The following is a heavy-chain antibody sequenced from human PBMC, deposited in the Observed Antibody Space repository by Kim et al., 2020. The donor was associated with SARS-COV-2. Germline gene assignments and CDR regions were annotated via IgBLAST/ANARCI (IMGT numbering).Heavy chain of an antibody. J-gene: IGHJ4*02. CDR3: ARGHQWLLKD. V-gene: IGHV3-43*02. CDR2: INRDGDEI. CDR1: GFTFDDYA. Sequence: GGSLRLSCAASGFTFDDYAIHWVRQVPGKGLEWVSLINRDGDEIRYTDSVQGRFTISRDNTRQSVYLQMNSLRSEDTALYYCARGHQWLLKDWCQGPQVTVP. D-gene: IGHD6-19*01.